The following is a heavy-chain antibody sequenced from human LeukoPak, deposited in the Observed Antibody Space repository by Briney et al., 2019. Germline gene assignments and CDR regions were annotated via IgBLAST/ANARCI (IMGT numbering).Heavy chain of an antibody. CDR3: ARGIAVAGGTDY. CDR2: ISSSSSYI. CDR1: GFTFSSYS. J-gene: IGHJ4*02. Sequence: GGSLRLSCAASGFTFSSYSMNWVCQAPGKGLEWVSSISSSSSYIYYADSVKGRFTISRDNAKNSLYLQMNSLRAEDTAVYYCARGIAVAGGTDYWGQGTLVTVSS. V-gene: IGHV3-21*01. D-gene: IGHD6-19*01.